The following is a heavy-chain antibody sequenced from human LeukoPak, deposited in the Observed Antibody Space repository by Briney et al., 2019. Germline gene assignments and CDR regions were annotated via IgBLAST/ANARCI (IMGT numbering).Heavy chain of an antibody. D-gene: IGHD3-3*01. CDR2: IIPIFGTA. CDR3: ARDSGKGAGSGYYCAY. CDR1: GGTFSSYA. Sequence: SVKVSCKASGGTFSSYAISWVRQAPGQGLEWMGGIIPIFGTANYAQKFQGRVTITADESTSTAYMELSSLRSEDTAVYYCARDSGKGAGSGYYCAYWGQGTLVTVSS. V-gene: IGHV1-69*13. J-gene: IGHJ4*02.